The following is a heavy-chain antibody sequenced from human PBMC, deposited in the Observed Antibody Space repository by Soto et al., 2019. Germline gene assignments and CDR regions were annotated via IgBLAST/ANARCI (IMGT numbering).Heavy chain of an antibody. Sequence: GGSLRLSCAASGFTFDDYAMHWVRQAPGKGLEWVSGISWKSGSIGYADSVKGRFTISRDNAKNSLYLQMNSLRAEDTALYYCAKDTTAPGYYYGMDVWGQGTTVTVSS. CDR1: GFTFDDYA. CDR2: ISWKSGSI. V-gene: IGHV3-9*01. D-gene: IGHD4-17*01. J-gene: IGHJ6*01. CDR3: AKDTTAPGYYYGMDV.